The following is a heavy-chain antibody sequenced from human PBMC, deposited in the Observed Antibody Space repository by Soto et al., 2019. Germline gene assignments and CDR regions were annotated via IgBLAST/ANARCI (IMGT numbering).Heavy chain of an antibody. CDR1: GFTFSSYG. V-gene: IGHV3-33*01. J-gene: IGHJ4*02. CDR2: IWYDGSNK. Sequence: GGSLRLSCAASGFTFSSYGMHWVRQAPGKGLEWVAVIWYDGSNKYYADSLKGRFTISRDNSKKTLYLQVNSLRAEDTAVYFWARDDYDSSGYYYVDYWGQGTLVTVSS. CDR3: ARDDYDSSGYYYVDY. D-gene: IGHD3-22*01.